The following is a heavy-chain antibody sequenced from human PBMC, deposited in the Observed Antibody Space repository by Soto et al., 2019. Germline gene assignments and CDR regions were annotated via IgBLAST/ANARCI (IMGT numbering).Heavy chain of an antibody. D-gene: IGHD2-15*01. Sequence: QVHLVQSGAEVKKPGSSVKVSCKASGDTFTDHTVTWVRQAPGQGLEWMGRSVPTLGMANYAQTFQGRVTITADTSMTTAYLELTGLTSDDSAVYYCASDDCSGGRCYSDFDFWGQGTLVTVSS. CDR3: ASDDCSGGRCYSDFDF. J-gene: IGHJ4*02. CDR2: SVPTLGMA. CDR1: GDTFTDHT. V-gene: IGHV1-69*02.